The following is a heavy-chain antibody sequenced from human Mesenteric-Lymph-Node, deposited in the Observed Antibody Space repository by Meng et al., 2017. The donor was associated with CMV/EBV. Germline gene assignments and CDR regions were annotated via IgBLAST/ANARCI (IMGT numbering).Heavy chain of an antibody. Sequence: GESLKISCAASGFTFSSYSMNWVRQAPGKGLEWVSSISSSSSYIYYADSVKGRFTISRDNAKNSLYLQMNSLRAEDTAVYYCARDNYTKTGEFDYWGQGTLVTVSS. CDR3: ARDNYTKTGEFDY. V-gene: IGHV3-21*01. D-gene: IGHD7-27*01. CDR1: GFTFSSYS. J-gene: IGHJ4*02. CDR2: ISSSSSYI.